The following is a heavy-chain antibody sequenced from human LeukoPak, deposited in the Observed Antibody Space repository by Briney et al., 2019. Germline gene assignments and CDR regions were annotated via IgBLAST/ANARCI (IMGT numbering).Heavy chain of an antibody. CDR2: ISSNGGST. D-gene: IGHD2-2*01. J-gene: IGHJ4*02. Sequence: AGGSLRLSCAASGFTFSSYAMHWVRQAPGKGLEYVSAISSNGGSTYYANSVKGRFTISRDNSKNTLYLQMGSLRAEDMAVYYCARDKGPAAAYYFDYWGQGTLVTVSS. CDR3: ARDKGPAAAYYFDY. CDR1: GFTFSSYA. V-gene: IGHV3-64*01.